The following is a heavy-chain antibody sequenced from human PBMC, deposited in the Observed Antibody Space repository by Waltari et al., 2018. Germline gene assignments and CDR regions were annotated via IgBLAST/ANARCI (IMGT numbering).Heavy chain of an antibody. V-gene: IGHV1-8*01. CDR1: GYTFTSYD. J-gene: IGHJ5*02. Sequence: QVQLVQSGAEVKKPGASVKVSCKASGYTFTSYDINWVRQATGQGLEWMGWMNPNSGNTGYAQKFQGRVTMTRNTSISTAYMELSSLRSEDTAVYYCARDFPITMVRGVPRRFDPWGQGTLVTVSS. CDR2: MNPNSGNT. CDR3: ARDFPITMVRGVPRRFDP. D-gene: IGHD3-10*01.